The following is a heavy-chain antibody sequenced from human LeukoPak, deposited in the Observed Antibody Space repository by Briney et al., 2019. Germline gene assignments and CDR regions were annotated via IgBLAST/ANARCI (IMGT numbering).Heavy chain of an antibody. Sequence: GGSLSLSSAASGFTFSTYAITWARQGPGKGLEWVSAIRPDGDRTYYANSVRGRFTISRDNSKDTVYLQINGLRVEDTAVYYCAREQSGTRGWYTVDYWGQGTLVTVSS. CDR2: IRPDGDRT. D-gene: IGHD6-19*01. CDR3: AREQSGTRGWYTVDY. V-gene: IGHV3-23*01. J-gene: IGHJ4*02. CDR1: GFTFSTYA.